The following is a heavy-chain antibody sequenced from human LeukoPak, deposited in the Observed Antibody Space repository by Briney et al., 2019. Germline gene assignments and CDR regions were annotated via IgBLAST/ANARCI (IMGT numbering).Heavy chain of an antibody. D-gene: IGHD2-2*01. Sequence: ASVKVSCKASGYTFTGYYMHWVRQAPGQGLEWMGWINPNSGGTNYAQKFQGRVTMTRDTSISTAYMELSRLRSDDTAVYYCARVPALYYYYMDVRGKGTTVTVSS. J-gene: IGHJ6*03. V-gene: IGHV1-2*02. CDR1: GYTFTGYY. CDR3: ARVPALYYYYMDV. CDR2: INPNSGGT.